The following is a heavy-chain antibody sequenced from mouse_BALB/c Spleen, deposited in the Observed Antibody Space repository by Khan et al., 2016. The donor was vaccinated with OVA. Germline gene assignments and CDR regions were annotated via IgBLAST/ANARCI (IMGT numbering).Heavy chain of an antibody. CDR3: ASCQIYDGYYMFAY. CDR2: ILPGSGST. CDR1: GYTFSSYW. V-gene: IGHV1-9*01. Sequence: QLQLEESGAELMKPGASVKISCKATGYTFSSYWIEWVKQRPGHGLEWIGEILPGSGSTNYNEKFKGKATFTADTSSNTAYMQLISLTSEDSAVYYCASCQIYDGYYMFAYWGQGTLVTVSA. J-gene: IGHJ3*01. D-gene: IGHD2-3*01.